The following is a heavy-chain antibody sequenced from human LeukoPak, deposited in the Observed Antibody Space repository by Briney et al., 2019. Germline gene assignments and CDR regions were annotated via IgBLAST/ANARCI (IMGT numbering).Heavy chain of an antibody. J-gene: IGHJ5*02. Sequence: ASVKVSCKASGYTFTGYYMHWVRQAPGQGLEWMGWINPNSGGTNYAQKFQGRVTMTRDTSISTAYMELSSLRSEDTAVYYCARGREYYDSSGYYRGNWFDPWGQGTLVTVSS. CDR1: GYTFTGYY. V-gene: IGHV1-2*02. CDR3: ARGREYYDSSGYYRGNWFDP. CDR2: INPNSGGT. D-gene: IGHD3-22*01.